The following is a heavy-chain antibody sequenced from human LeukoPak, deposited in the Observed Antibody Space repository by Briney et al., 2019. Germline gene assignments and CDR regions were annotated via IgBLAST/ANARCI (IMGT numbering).Heavy chain of an antibody. CDR3: ASGHHSSSWYHTSHHYYYYYMDV. D-gene: IGHD6-13*01. J-gene: IGHJ6*03. CDR2: IYYSGST. CDR1: GGSISSSSYY. Sequence: SETLSLTCSVSGGSISSSSYYWDWIRQPPGKGLEWIGSIYYSGSTYYNPSLKSRVTISVDTSKNQFSLKLSSVTAADTAVYYCASGHHSSSWYHTSHHYYYYYMDVWGKGTTVTVSS. V-gene: IGHV4-39*07.